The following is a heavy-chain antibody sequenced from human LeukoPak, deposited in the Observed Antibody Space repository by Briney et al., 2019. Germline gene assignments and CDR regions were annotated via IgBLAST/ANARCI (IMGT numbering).Heavy chain of an antibody. V-gene: IGHV4-30-2*01. D-gene: IGHD3-22*01. CDR3: ARYDSSSYAVDY. CDR1: GGSISSGGYS. CDR2: IYHSGST. Sequence: SETLSLTCAVSGGSISSGGYSWSWIRQPPGKGLEWLGYIYHSGSTYYNPSLKSRVTISVDRSKNQFSLKLSSVTAADTAVYYCARYDSSSYAVDYWGQGTLVTVSS. J-gene: IGHJ4*02.